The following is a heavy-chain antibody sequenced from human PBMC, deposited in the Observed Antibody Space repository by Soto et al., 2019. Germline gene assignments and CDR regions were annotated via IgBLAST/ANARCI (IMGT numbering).Heavy chain of an antibody. CDR3: ATGAGYYYASSGYYPNSFEH. CDR1: GGTFCSYA. V-gene: IGHV1-69*13. CDR2: SIPIFGTA. D-gene: IGHD3-22*01. J-gene: IGHJ1*01. Sequence: ASVKVSCKASGGTFCSYASSWVRQAPGQGREWRGGSIPIFGTANYAQKSQGRVTITAHESTSTAYMELSSLTSEEPDVYSCATGAGYYYASSGYYPNSFEHWGQGTLVTVSS.